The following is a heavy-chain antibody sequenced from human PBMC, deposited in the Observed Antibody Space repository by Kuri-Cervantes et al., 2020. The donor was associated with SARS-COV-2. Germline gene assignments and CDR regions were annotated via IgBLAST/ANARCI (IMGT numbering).Heavy chain of an antibody. J-gene: IGHJ3*02. V-gene: IGHV4-59*01. CDR3: ARTLVDSSGWWRDAFDI. D-gene: IGHD6-19*01. CDR2: IYYSGST. Sequence: GSLRLSCTVSGGSISSYYWSWIRQPPGKGLEWIGYIYYSGSTNYNPSLKSRVTISVDTSKNQFSLKLSPVTAADTAVYYCARTLVDSSGWWRDAFDIWGQGTMVTVSS. CDR1: GGSISSYY.